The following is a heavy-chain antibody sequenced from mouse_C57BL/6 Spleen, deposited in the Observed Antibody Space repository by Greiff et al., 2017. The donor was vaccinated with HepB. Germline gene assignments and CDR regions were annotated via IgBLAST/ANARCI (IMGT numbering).Heavy chain of an antibody. CDR3: AAIYYGNQRFAY. CDR1: GYTFTSYW. Sequence: QVQLQQPGAELVKPGASVKLSCKASGYTFTSYWMQWVKQRPGQGLEWIGEIDPSDSYTNYNQKLKGKATLTVDTSSSTAYMQLSSLTSEDSAVYYCAAIYYGNQRFAYWGQGTLVTVSA. CDR2: IDPSDSYT. J-gene: IGHJ3*01. D-gene: IGHD2-1*01. V-gene: IGHV1-50*01.